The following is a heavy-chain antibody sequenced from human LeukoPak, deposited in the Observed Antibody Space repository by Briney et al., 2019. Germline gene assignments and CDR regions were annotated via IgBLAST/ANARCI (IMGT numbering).Heavy chain of an antibody. D-gene: IGHD6-19*01. CDR2: INPNSDGT. CDR3: AGVIAVAGPYYYGMDV. Sequence: ASVNVSCKASGYTFTGYYMHWVRQAPGQGLEWMGWINPNSDGTNYAQKFQGRVTMTRDTSISTAYMELSRLRSDDTAVYYCAGVIAVAGPYYYGMDVWGQGTTVTVSS. J-gene: IGHJ6*02. V-gene: IGHV1-2*02. CDR1: GYTFTGYY.